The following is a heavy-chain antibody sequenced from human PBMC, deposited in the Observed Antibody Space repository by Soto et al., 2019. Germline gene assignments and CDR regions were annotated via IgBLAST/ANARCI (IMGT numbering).Heavy chain of an antibody. D-gene: IGHD6-13*01. Sequence: ASVKVSLKASGYSFTNYPMHWVRQAHGQGPEWMGWISGGNGNKKFSQLYKSSVATSRDTCACTAYMELSSLPAEEMVVYFCARGTYTSRWYDNRFDFWGQGSQVTVS. V-gene: IGHV1-3*01. CDR1: GYSFTNYP. CDR2: ISGGNGNK. CDR3: ARGTYTSRWYDNRFDF. J-gene: IGHJ5*01.